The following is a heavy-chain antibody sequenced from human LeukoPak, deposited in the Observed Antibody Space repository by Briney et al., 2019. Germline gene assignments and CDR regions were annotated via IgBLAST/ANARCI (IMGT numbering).Heavy chain of an antibody. J-gene: IGHJ6*02. Sequence: GGSLRLSCAASGFTFSSYEMNWVRQAPGKGLEWVSYISSSGSTIYHADSVKGRFTISRDNAKNSLYLQVNSLRAEDTAVYYCAREPYYYGMDVWGQGTTVTVSS. CDR2: ISSSGSTI. V-gene: IGHV3-48*03. CDR3: AREPYYYGMDV. CDR1: GFTFSSYE.